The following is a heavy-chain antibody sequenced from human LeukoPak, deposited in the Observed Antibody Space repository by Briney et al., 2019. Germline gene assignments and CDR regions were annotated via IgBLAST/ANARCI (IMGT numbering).Heavy chain of an antibody. D-gene: IGHD6-13*01. CDR2: NYQSGGT. CDR3: ARGRGSSWYLYYYYTDV. V-gene: IGHV4-38-2*02. Sequence: SEAPSLTRTVCGYSLSSGYYWGWIRPPPGKGLEWIGSNYQSGGTYYNQSLKSLVTISIDTSKNQFSLKMSSVTAADTAVYYCARGRGSSWYLYYYYTDVGGERTTVTVSS. J-gene: IGHJ6*03. CDR1: GYSLSSGYY.